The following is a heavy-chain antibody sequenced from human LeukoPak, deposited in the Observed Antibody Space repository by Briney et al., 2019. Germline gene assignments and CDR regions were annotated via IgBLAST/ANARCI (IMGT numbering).Heavy chain of an antibody. D-gene: IGHD5-18*01. V-gene: IGHV3-66*01. Sequence: GGSLRLSCAASGFTVSSNYMSWVRQAPGKGLEWVSVIYSGGSTYYADSVKGRFTISRDNSKNTLYLQMNSLRAEDTAVYYCARDRGAWIQLWRHAFDIWGQGTMVTVSS. CDR1: GFTVSSNY. CDR2: IYSGGST. J-gene: IGHJ3*02. CDR3: ARDRGAWIQLWRHAFDI.